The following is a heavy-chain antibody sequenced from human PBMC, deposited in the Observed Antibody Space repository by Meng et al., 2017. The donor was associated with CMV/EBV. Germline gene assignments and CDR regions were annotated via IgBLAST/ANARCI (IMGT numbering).Heavy chain of an antibody. V-gene: IGHV1-2*02. CDR1: FTGYY. CDR3: ARDSSYDFWSGYDYYGMDV. CDR2: INPNSDGT. Sequence: FTGYYMHWVRQAPGQGLEWMGWINPNSDGTNYAQKFQGRVTMTRGTSISTAYMELSRLRSDDTAVYYCARDSSYDFWSGYDYYGMDVWGQGTTVTVSS. J-gene: IGHJ6*02. D-gene: IGHD3-3*01.